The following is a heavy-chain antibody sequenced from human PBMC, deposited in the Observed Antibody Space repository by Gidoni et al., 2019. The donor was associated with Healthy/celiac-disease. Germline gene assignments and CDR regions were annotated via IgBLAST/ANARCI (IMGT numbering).Heavy chain of an antibody. Sequence: QLQLPESGPGLVKPSETLSLTCPVSGGPISSSSYYWGWIRQPPGKGLEWIGSIYYSGSTYYNPSLKSRITISVDTSKNQFSLKLSSVTAADTAVYYCARLSIAVAGPPSDWGQGTLVTVSS. CDR3: ARLSIAVAGPPSD. J-gene: IGHJ4*02. V-gene: IGHV4-39*01. CDR1: GGPISSSSYY. CDR2: IYYSGST. D-gene: IGHD6-19*01.